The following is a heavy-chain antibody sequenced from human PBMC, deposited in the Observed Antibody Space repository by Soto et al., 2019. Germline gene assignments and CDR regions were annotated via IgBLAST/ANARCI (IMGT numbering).Heavy chain of an antibody. D-gene: IGHD6-19*01. CDR3: ARRWSSGCCSYD. J-gene: IGHJ4*02. CDR1: GGSISSGD. V-gene: IGHV4-59*08. Sequence: SETLSLTCTVSGGSISSGDWSWIRQPPGKGLEWIGYIYYSGSTNYNPSLKSRVTISVDTSKNQFSLKLSSVTAADTAIYYCARRWSSGCCSYDWGQGTLVTVSS. CDR2: IYYSGST.